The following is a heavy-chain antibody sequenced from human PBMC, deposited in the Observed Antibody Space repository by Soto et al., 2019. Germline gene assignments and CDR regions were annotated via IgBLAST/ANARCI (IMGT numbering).Heavy chain of an antibody. CDR2: MYHSGSS. D-gene: IGHD2-15*01. CDR3: ARDHVVETNYDFFDY. V-gene: IGHV4-59*02. Sequence: TSETLSLTCTVSGGSVSNYYWSWIRQPPGKGLEWIGYMYHSGSSNYNPSLKRRVTISVDTSKNQVSLEVTSVIAADTAVYYCARDHVVETNYDFFDYWAQGTLVPVSS. J-gene: IGHJ4*02. CDR1: GGSVSNYY.